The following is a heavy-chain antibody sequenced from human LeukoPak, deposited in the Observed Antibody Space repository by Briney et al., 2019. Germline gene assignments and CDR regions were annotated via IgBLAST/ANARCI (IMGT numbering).Heavy chain of an antibody. V-gene: IGHV4-34*01. CDR3: ARGGAGATTGPYDY. CDR2: INYDGST. CDR1: GESFSGFY. J-gene: IGHJ4*02. Sequence: SETLSLTCAVSGESFSGFYWSWIRQSPEKGLEWIAEINYDGSTNHNPSLKSRVTISADTSKRQFSLKLSSVTVADTAVYYCARGGAGATTGPYDYWGQGALVTVSS. D-gene: IGHD1-1*01.